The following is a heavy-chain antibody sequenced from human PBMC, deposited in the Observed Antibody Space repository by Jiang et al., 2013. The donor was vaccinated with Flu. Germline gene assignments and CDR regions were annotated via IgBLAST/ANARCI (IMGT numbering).Heavy chain of an antibody. J-gene: IGHJ4*02. CDR3: NIYYYDSSGWYYFDY. CDR1: GGTFSSYA. D-gene: IGHD3-22*01. Sequence: GAEVKKPGSSVKVSCKASGGTFSSYAISWVRQAPGQGLEWMGGIIPIFGTANYAQKFQGRVTITADESTSTAYMELSSLRSEDTAVYYCNIYYYDSSGWYYFDYWGQGTLVTVSS. CDR2: IIPIFGTA. V-gene: IGHV1-69*01.